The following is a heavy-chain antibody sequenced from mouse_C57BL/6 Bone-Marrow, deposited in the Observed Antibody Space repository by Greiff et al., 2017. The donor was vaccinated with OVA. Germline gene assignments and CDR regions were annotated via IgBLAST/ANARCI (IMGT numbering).Heavy chain of an antibody. CDR2: IHPNSGST. D-gene: IGHD1-1*01. V-gene: IGHV1-64*01. J-gene: IGHJ3*01. Sequence: VQLKQPGAELVKPGASVKLSCKASGYTFTSYWMHWVKQRPGQGLEWIGMIHPNSGSTNYNEKFKSKATLTVDKSSSTAYMQLSSLTSEDSAVYYCALYYYGSRGFAYWGQGTLVTVSA. CDR3: ALYYYGSRGFAY. CDR1: GYTFTSYW.